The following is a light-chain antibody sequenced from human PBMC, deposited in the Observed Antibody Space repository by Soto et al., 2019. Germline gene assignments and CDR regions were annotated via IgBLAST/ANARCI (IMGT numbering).Light chain of an antibody. J-gene: IGKJ1*01. Sequence: EIVLTQSPGTLSLSPRERATLSCRASQSVSSNYVAWYQHKVGQAPRLLIYGASNRAPGIPDRFSGSGSGTDFTLAISRLEPEDFALYYCQQYAASPRTFGQGTKVEV. CDR2: GAS. CDR1: QSVSSNY. CDR3: QQYAASPRT. V-gene: IGKV3-20*01.